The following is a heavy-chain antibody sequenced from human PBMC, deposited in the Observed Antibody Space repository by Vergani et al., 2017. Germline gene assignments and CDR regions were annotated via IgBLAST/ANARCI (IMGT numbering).Heavy chain of an antibody. Sequence: QVQLVESGGGVVQPGRSLRLSCAASGFTFSSYGMHWVRQAPGKGLEWVAVISYDGSNKYYADSVKGRFTISRDNSKNTLYLQMNSLRDEDTAVYYCAKGSDCWGGYYTIGYWGQGTLVTVSS. CDR1: GFTFSSYG. CDR2: ISYDGSNK. J-gene: IGHJ4*02. D-gene: IGHD3-3*01. CDR3: AKGSDCWGGYYTIGY. V-gene: IGHV3-30*18.